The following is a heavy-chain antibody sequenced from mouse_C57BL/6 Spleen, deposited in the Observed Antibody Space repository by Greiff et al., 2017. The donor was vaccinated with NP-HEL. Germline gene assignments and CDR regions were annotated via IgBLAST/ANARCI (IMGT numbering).Heavy chain of an antibody. CDR1: GFTFTDYY. CDR2: IRNKANGYTT. J-gene: IGHJ4*01. Sequence: EVKVVESGGGLVQPGGSLSLSCAASGFTFTDYYMSWVRQPPGKALEWLGFIRNKANGYTTEYSASVKGWFTISRDNSQSILYLQMNALRAEDSATYYCARHYAMDYRGQGTSVTVSS. V-gene: IGHV7-3*01. CDR3: ARHYAMDY.